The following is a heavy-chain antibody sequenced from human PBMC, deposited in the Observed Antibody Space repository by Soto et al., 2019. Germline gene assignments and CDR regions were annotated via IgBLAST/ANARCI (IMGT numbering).Heavy chain of an antibody. CDR1: GFTFSSYS. J-gene: IGHJ4*02. V-gene: IGHV3-21*01. CDR2: ISSSSSYI. D-gene: IGHD5-12*01. Sequence: GGSLRLSCAASGFTFSSYSMNWVRQAPGKGLEWVSSISSSSSYIYYADSVKGRFTISRDNAKNSLYLQMNSLRAEDTAVYYCARALEYSGYDSEDDYWGQGTLVTVSS. CDR3: ARALEYSGYDSEDDY.